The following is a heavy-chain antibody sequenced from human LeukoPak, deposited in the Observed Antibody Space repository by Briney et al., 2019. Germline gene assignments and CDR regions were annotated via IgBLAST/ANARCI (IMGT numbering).Heavy chain of an antibody. CDR3: ARESDSSGWYDS. D-gene: IGHD3-22*01. J-gene: IGHJ5*01. V-gene: IGHV3-43*02. Sequence: PGGSLRLSCAAPGFSFDDYAIHWVRQAPGKGLEWVSLISGDGGSTFYADSVKGRFTISRDNSKNSLYLQMSSLRSEGTALYYCARESDSSGWYDSWGQGTLVTVSS. CDR1: GFSFDDYA. CDR2: ISGDGGST.